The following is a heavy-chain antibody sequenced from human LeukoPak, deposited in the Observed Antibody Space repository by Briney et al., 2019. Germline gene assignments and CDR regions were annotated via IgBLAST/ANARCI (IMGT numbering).Heavy chain of an antibody. V-gene: IGHV3-23*01. CDR1: GFTFSSYA. CDR2: ISGSGGST. CDR3: AKDTALYYYDSGGNDY. D-gene: IGHD3-22*01. Sequence: GGSLRLSCAASGFTFSSYAMSWVRQAPGKGLEWVSAISGSGGSTYYADSVKGRFTISRDNSKNTLYLQMNSLRAEDTAVYYCAKDTALYYYDSGGNDYWGQGTLVTVSS. J-gene: IGHJ4*02.